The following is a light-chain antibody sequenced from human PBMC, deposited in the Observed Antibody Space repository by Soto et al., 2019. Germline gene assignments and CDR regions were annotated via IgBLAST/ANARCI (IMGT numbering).Light chain of an antibody. CDR1: NIEGKS. J-gene: IGLJ1*01. V-gene: IGLV3-21*02. CDR2: DDS. CDR3: QVWDSGSDHDV. Sequence: SYELTQPPSVSVAPAQTATITCEGSNIEGKSVHWYQQKPGQAPVLVVYDDSDRPSGIPERFTGSNSGNTATLTISRLEGGDEADYYCQVWDSGSDHDVFGSGTKVTVL.